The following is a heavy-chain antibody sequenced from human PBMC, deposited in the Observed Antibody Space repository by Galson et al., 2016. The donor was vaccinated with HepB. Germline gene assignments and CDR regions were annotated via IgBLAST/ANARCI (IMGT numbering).Heavy chain of an antibody. Sequence: SVKVSCKASGYTFTSYGISWVRQAPGQGLEWMGWISAYNGNTNYAQKLQGRVTMTTDTSTSTAYMELRSLKSDDTAVYYCARDGLRFLAWLSPHWYFDLWGRGTLVTVSS. J-gene: IGHJ2*01. CDR3: ARDGLRFLAWLSPHWYFDL. V-gene: IGHV1-18*01. CDR2: ISAYNGNT. D-gene: IGHD3-3*01. CDR1: GYTFTSYG.